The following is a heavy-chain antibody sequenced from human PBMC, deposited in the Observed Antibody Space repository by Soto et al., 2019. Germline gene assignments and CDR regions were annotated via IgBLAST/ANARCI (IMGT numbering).Heavy chain of an antibody. CDR1: GYTFTSYA. CDR3: ASSYSNYALIDCYYYGMDV. D-gene: IGHD4-4*01. Sequence: QVQLVQSGAEVKKPGASVKVSCKASGYTFTSYAMHWVRQAPGQRLEWMGWINAGNGNTKYSQKFQGRVTITRDTSASTAYMELSSMRSADTAVYYCASSYSNYALIDCYYYGMDVWGQGTTVTVSS. V-gene: IGHV1-3*01. J-gene: IGHJ6*02. CDR2: INAGNGNT.